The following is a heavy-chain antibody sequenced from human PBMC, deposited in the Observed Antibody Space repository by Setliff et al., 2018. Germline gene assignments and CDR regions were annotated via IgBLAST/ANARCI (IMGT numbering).Heavy chain of an antibody. D-gene: IGHD3-10*01. Sequence: GGSLRLSCAASRFTLSNYWMSWVRQAPGKGLEWVANIKEDGSEKYYVDSVKGRFTISRDNSKNTLYLQMNSLRPDDTAVYYCAKDIYGSGSYAVGGYFDYWGQGTQVTVSS. J-gene: IGHJ4*02. CDR3: AKDIYGSGSYAVGGYFDY. CDR1: RFTLSNYW. V-gene: IGHV3-7*01. CDR2: IKEDGSEK.